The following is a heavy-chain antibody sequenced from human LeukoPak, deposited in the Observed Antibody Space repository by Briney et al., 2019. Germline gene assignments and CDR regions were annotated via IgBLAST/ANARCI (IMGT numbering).Heavy chain of an antibody. CDR2: LSYDGSIK. D-gene: IGHD1-20*01. V-gene: IGHV3-30*03. CDR3: ARDGLTGTTDY. CDR1: GFTFSSYG. Sequence: GGSLRLPCAASGFTFSSYGMHWVRQAPGKGLEWVALLSYDGSIKYYADSVKGRFTISRDNSKNTLYLEMNSLRAEDTAVYYRARDGLTGTTDYWGQGTLVTVSS. J-gene: IGHJ4*02.